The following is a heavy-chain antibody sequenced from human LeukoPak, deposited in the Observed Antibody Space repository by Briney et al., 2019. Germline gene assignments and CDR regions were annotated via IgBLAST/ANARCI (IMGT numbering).Heavy chain of an antibody. Sequence: PGGSLRLSCAASGFTFSSHWMHWVRQAPGKGLVWVSRINSDGSTTTYADSVKGRFTISRDNSKNTLHLQMNSLRAEDTAVYYCARGNYESSAYFDYWGQGTLVTVSS. CDR2: INSDGSTT. CDR1: GFTFSSHW. V-gene: IGHV3-74*01. D-gene: IGHD3-22*01. CDR3: ARGNYESSAYFDY. J-gene: IGHJ4*02.